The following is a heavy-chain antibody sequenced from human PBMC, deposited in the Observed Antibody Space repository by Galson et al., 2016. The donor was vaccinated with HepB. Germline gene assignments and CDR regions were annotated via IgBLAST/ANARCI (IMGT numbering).Heavy chain of an antibody. V-gene: IGHV1-69*13. CDR3: ARDGIVGPNPMDGFDI. CDR2: IIPIFGSP. Sequence: SVKVSCKASGGTFSSFDISWVRQAPGQGLEWMGGIIPIFGSPNYAQNFQDRLTITADESTNTAYMELSSLRSEDTAVYFCARDGIVGPNPMDGFDIWGQGTMVSVSS. J-gene: IGHJ3*02. CDR1: GGTFSSFD. D-gene: IGHD1-26*01.